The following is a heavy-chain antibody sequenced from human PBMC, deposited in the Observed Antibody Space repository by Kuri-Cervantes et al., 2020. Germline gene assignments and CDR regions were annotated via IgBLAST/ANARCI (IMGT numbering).Heavy chain of an antibody. CDR1: GFTFSSYS. D-gene: IGHD6-19*01. J-gene: IGHJ4*02. V-gene: IGHV3-21*01. CDR3: ARGSSSGWTQYFDY. CDR2: ISSSSSYI. Sequence: LSLTCAASGFTFSSYSMNWVRQAPGKGLEWVSSISSSSSYIYYADSVKGRFTISRDNAKNSLYLQMNSLRAEDTAVYYCARGSSSGWTQYFDYWGQGTLVTVSS.